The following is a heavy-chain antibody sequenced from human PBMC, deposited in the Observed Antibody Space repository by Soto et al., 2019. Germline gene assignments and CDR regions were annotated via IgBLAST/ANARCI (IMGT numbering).Heavy chain of an antibody. CDR1: GYTFTTYG. J-gene: IGHJ6*02. CDR2: ISSYNDNT. V-gene: IGHV1-18*01. D-gene: IGHD5-18*01. CDR3: PRDRCYAGLGRYRYIYTPPRYYGMDV. Sequence: QVQLVQSGAEVKKPGASVKVSCKASGYTFTTYGISWVRQAPGQGLEWMGWISSYNDNTNYAQKLQGRVTMTTDTSRSTDHMELRSLNSHDTAVYYCPRDRCYAGLGRYRYIYTPPRYYGMDVLGQGTTVTVSS.